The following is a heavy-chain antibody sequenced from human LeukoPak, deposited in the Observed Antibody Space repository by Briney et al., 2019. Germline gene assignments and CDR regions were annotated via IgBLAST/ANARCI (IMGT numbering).Heavy chain of an antibody. CDR3: VSGGGGSYYAMAVY. Sequence: GGSLRLSCAASGFTFSSYSMNWVRQAPGKGLEWVSPISSSSSYIYYADSVKGRFTISRDNAKNSLYLQMNSLRAEDTAVYYCVSGGGGSYYAMAVYWGQGTLVTVSS. J-gene: IGHJ4*02. CDR2: ISSSSSYI. CDR1: GFTFSSYS. V-gene: IGHV3-21*01. D-gene: IGHD1-26*01.